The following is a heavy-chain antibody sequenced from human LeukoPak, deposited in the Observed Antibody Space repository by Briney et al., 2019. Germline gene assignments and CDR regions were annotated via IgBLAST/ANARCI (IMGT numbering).Heavy chain of an antibody. CDR2: INGGGDIT. J-gene: IGHJ4*02. Sequence: PGGSLRLPCAASGFTFSSYAMSWVRQAPGKGLEWVSSINGGGDITYYAESVKGRFTVSRDNSKNTLFLQMNSLRAEDTAVFYCAKRYGDSTGWFFDFWGQGSLVTVSS. CDR1: GFTFSSYA. D-gene: IGHD6-13*01. CDR3: AKRYGDSTGWFFDF. V-gene: IGHV3-23*01.